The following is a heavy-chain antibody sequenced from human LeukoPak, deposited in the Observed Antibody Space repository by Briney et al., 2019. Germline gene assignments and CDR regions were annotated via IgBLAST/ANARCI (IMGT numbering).Heavy chain of an antibody. D-gene: IGHD3-16*01. CDR3: ARFGVDYDMDV. V-gene: IGHV4-59*11. Sequence: PSETLSLTCTVSGGSISCHYWTWIRQPPGKGLEWIGQIHYSGRPDYNPSLKSRVTISVDTSKNQLSLKVTSVTGADTAVYYCARFGVDYDMDVWGQGTTVTVSS. CDR1: GGSISCHY. J-gene: IGHJ6*02. CDR2: IHYSGRP.